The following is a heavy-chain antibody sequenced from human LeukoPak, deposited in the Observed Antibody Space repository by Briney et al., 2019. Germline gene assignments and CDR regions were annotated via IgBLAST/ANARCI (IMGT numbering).Heavy chain of an antibody. CDR3: AKVPLGSGSYYPYYYYMDV. CDR2: TGGSDGAT. Sequence: GGSLRLSCAASGFTISTYAMSWVRQAPGKGLEWVSATGGSDGATYYADSVKGRFTISRDNSKNTLLLQMSSLRAEDTAVYYCAKVPLGSGSYYPYYYYMDVWGKGTTVTVSS. V-gene: IGHV3-23*01. CDR1: GFTISTYA. J-gene: IGHJ6*03. D-gene: IGHD1-26*01.